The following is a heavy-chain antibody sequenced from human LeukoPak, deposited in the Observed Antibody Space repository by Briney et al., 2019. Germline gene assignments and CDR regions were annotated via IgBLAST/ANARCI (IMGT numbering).Heavy chain of an antibody. Sequence: GGSLRLSCAASGFTFSTYDMHWVRQGPGKGLEWVSGISTVGDTYYAGSMKGRFNISRENARNSLYLQMNSLRAGDTAVYYCARERMSDSGRKGLQYLDYWGQGTLVTVSS. J-gene: IGHJ4*02. V-gene: IGHV3-13*04. CDR2: ISTVGDT. CDR3: ARERMSDSGRKGLQYLDY. CDR1: GFTFSTYD. D-gene: IGHD2-15*01.